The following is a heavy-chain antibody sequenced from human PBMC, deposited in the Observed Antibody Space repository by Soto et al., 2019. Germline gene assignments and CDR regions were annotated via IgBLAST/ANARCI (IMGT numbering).Heavy chain of an antibody. D-gene: IGHD2-21*01. CDR3: TTDVWTSIASDY. V-gene: IGHV3-15*07. Sequence: GGSLRLSCAASGFTFNKAWMNWVRQASGKGLEWVGRIKSKTDGGTTDYAAPVKGRFTISRDDSKNTLYLQINSLKTEDTAVYYCTTDVWTSIASDYWGQGTLVTVSS. CDR1: GFTFNKAW. CDR2: IKSKTDGGTT. J-gene: IGHJ4*02.